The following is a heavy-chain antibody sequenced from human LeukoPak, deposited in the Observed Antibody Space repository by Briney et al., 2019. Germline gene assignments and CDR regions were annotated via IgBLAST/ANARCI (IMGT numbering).Heavy chain of an antibody. CDR2: IYTSGST. V-gene: IGHV4-4*07. CDR1: GGSISSYY. Sequence: SETLSLTCTVSGGSISSYYWSWLRQPAGKGLEWIGRIYTSGSTNYNPSLKSRVTMSVDTSKNPLSLKLSSVTAADTAVYYCARFTYDFWSGTPSDAFDIWGQGTMVTVSS. D-gene: IGHD3-3*01. J-gene: IGHJ3*02. CDR3: ARFTYDFWSGTPSDAFDI.